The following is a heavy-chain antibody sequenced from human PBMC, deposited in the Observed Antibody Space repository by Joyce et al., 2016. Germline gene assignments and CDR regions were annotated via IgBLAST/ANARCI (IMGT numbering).Heavy chain of an antibody. D-gene: IGHD4-23*01. J-gene: IGHJ4*02. V-gene: IGHV3-74*03. CDR2: MNRDGSST. Sequence: EVQLVESGGGLVQPGGSLRLSCAASGFTFSSYWMYWVLKAPGKGLGWVSSMNRDGSSTTYADSVNGRLTISRDNAKNTLYLQMNSLRAEDTAVYYCARLRRWSGPSDCWGQGTLVTVSS. CDR3: ARLRRWSGPSDC. CDR1: GFTFSSYW.